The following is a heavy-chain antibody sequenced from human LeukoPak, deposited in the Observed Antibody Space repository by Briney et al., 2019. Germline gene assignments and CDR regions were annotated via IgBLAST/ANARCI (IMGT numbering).Heavy chain of an antibody. J-gene: IGHJ2*01. CDR2: IYTSGST. CDR1: GGSISSYY. V-gene: IGHV4-4*07. D-gene: IGHD3-10*01. Sequence: KPSETLSLTCTVSGGSISSYYWSWIRQPAGKGLEWIGRIYTSGSTNYNPSLKSRVTMSVDTSKNQFSLKLSSVTAADTAVYYCARVLWFGEWNWYFDLWGRGTLVTVSS. CDR3: ARVLWFGEWNWYFDL.